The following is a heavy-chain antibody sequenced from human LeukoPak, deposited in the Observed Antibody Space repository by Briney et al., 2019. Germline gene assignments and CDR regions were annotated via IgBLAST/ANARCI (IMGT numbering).Heavy chain of an antibody. V-gene: IGHV4-31*03. CDR1: GGSISSGGYY. J-gene: IGHJ3*02. CDR2: LYNSGTT. D-gene: IGHD3-9*01. Sequence: SETLSLTCTVSGGSISSGGYYWSWIRQHPGKGLEWIGNLYNSGTTYYSPSLKSRVTISVDTSKNQFSLKLSSVTAADTAVYYCASLSDLRYFDWTDAFDIWGQGTMVTVSS. CDR3: ASLSDLRYFDWTDAFDI.